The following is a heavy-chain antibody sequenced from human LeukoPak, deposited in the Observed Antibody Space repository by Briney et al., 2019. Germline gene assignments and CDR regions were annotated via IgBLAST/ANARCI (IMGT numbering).Heavy chain of an antibody. CDR2: INPNNGGT. J-gene: IGHJ4*02. CDR3: TRESGSYHGNDY. CDR1: GHTFTGYY. V-gene: IGHV1-2*06. Sequence: ASVTVSCKASGHTFTGYYMHWVRQAPGQGLERMGRINPNNGGTNYAQKFQGRVTMTGDTSISTAYMELSSLRSDDTAVYYCTRESGSYHGNDYWGQGTLVTVSS. D-gene: IGHD1-26*01.